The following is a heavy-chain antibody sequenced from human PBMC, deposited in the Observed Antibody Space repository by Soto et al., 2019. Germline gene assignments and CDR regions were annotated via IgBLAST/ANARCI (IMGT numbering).Heavy chain of an antibody. D-gene: IGHD1-26*01. J-gene: IGHJ4*02. CDR3: ARGSAFIGLDY. CDR2: IGTSGSYI. CDR1: GFIFSRYS. V-gene: IGHV3-21*01. Sequence: GGSLRLSCAVSGFIFSRYSMNWIRQAPGKGLEWVSSIGTSGSYIYDTDSVKGRFTISRDNTKDSLYLQMNSLRAEDTAIYYCARGSAFIGLDYWGQGTPVTVSS.